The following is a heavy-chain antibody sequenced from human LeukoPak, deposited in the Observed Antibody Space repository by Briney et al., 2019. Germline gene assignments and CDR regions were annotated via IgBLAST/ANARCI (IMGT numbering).Heavy chain of an antibody. CDR2: ISGSGGST. CDR3: AKEAYYDFWSGYYYFDY. D-gene: IGHD3-3*01. CDR1: GFTFSSYA. V-gene: IGHV3-23*01. J-gene: IGHJ4*02. Sequence: PGGSLRLSCAASGFTFSSYAMSWVRQAPGKGLEWVSAISGSGGSTYYADSVKGRFTISRDNSKNTLYLQMNSLRAEDTAVHYCAKEAYYDFWSGYYYFDYWGQGTLVTVS.